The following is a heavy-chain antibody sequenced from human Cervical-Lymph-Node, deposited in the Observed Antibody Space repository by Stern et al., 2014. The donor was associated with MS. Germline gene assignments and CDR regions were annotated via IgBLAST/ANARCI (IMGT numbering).Heavy chain of an antibody. D-gene: IGHD2-2*01. V-gene: IGHV1-69*18. Sequence: QVQLVESGAEVKKPGSSVKVSCKASGGTFSTYAISWVRQAPGQGLEWMGTIIPMIDKANYAQNFQGRVTITADESTTTAYLELTSLRSEDTAVYYCARDLYCNTTSCSSWGQGTQVTVSS. CDR3: ARDLYCNTTSCSS. J-gene: IGHJ5*02. CDR1: GGTFSTYA. CDR2: IIPMIDKA.